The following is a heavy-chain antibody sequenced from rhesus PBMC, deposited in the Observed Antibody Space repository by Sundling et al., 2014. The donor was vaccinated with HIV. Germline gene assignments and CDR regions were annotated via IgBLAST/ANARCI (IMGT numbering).Heavy chain of an antibody. V-gene: IGHV4-173*01. D-gene: IGHD6-31*01. CDR2: ISGSGGST. J-gene: IGHJ4*01. CDR3: ARVHIGAADYFDF. Sequence: QVRLQESGPGLLKPSETLSLTCAVSGGSIGSNYWTWIRQLPGKGLEWIGRISGSGGSTDYNPSLKSRVIISADTSKNQISLKLTSLTAADTAVYYCARVHIGAADYFDFWGQGVLVTVSS. CDR1: GGSIGSNY.